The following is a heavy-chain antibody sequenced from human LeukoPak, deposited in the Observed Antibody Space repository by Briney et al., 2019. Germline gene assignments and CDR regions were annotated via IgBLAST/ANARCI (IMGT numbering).Heavy chain of an antibody. V-gene: IGHV3-21*06. CDR2: IDSSSSYI. CDR1: GFSFNRYS. D-gene: IGHD5-12*01. J-gene: IGHJ4*02. CDR3: AREGAKRGYSGYDAMY. Sequence: GGSLRLSCAPAGFSFNRYSLIWVRQAPGKGLEWVSSIDSSSSYIQYADSVKGRFTISRDNAKNSLYLQMNSLRAEDTAVYYCAREGAKRGYSGYDAMYWGQGTLVIVSS.